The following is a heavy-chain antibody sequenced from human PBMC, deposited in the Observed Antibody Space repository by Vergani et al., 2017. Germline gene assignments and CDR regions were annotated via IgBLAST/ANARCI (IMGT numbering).Heavy chain of an antibody. CDR2: IHTGGST. CDR1: GESIRSVSHY. V-gene: IGHV4-61*02. Sequence: QVKLHESCPGLLKPSQTLSLTCTVSGESIRSVSHYLSWIRQRAGKGPEWIGHIHTGGSTDLNPSFKSRGSISVDNSKSQFSLKLNSVTVADTAVYYCARSRPYCTSGSCPAIWGQGTLVAVSS. J-gene: IGHJ4*02. CDR3: ARSRPYCTSGSCPAI. D-gene: IGHD2-15*01.